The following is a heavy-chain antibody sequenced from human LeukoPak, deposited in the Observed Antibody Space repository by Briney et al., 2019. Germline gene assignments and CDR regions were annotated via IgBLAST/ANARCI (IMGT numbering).Heavy chain of an antibody. CDR1: GYSFTSYW. J-gene: IGHJ4*02. V-gene: IGHV5-51*01. CDR2: IYPGDSDT. Sequence: GESLKISCKGSGYSFTSYWIGWVRQMLGKGLEWMGIIYPGDSDTRYSPSFQGQVTISADKSISTAYLQWSSLKASDTAMYYCARLIDSSGYSPFGDYWGQGTLVTVSS. CDR3: ARLIDSSGYSPFGDY. D-gene: IGHD3-22*01.